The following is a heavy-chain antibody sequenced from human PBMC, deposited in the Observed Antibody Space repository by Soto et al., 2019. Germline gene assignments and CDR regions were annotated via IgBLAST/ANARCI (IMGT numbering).Heavy chain of an antibody. V-gene: IGHV3-64D*08. Sequence: GGSLRLSCSASGFTFSSYAMHWVRQAPGKGLESVSGISRNGGSTYYADSVKGRFAISRDNSKYTLYHQMIILRAEDTAVYYCGIYGNDDAFDIWGQGTMVTVSS. J-gene: IGHJ3*02. CDR3: GIYGNDDAFDI. CDR2: ISRNGGST. CDR1: GFTFSSYA. D-gene: IGHD4-17*01.